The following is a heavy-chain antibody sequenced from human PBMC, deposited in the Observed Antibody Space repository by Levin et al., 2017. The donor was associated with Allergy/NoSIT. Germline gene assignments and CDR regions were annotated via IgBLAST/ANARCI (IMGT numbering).Heavy chain of an antibody. CDR3: AKDGAAADFPNWFDP. V-gene: IGHV1-18*01. J-gene: IGHJ5*02. CDR1: GYTFNTHG. Sequence: GESLKISCKSSGYTFNTHGIAWVRQAPGQGLEWMGWINTYSGNTNYAEKFQGRVTMNTDTSTTTAYMELRSLTYDDAAVYYCAKDGAAADFPNWFDPWGQGTLVTVSS. D-gene: IGHD6-13*01. CDR2: INTYSGNT.